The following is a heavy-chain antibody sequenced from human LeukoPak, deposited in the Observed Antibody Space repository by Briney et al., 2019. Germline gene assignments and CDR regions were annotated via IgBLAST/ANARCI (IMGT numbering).Heavy chain of an antibody. CDR3: ARDHYYGSGTTPEYFQH. D-gene: IGHD3-10*01. CDR2: ISSSSSYI. Sequence: GGSLRLSCAASGFTFSSYSMTWVRQAPGKGLEWVSSISSSSSYIYYADSVKGRFTISRDNVKNSLYLQMNSLRAEDTAVYYCARDHYYGSGTTPEYFQHWGQGTLVTVSS. V-gene: IGHV3-21*01. CDR1: GFTFSSYS. J-gene: IGHJ1*01.